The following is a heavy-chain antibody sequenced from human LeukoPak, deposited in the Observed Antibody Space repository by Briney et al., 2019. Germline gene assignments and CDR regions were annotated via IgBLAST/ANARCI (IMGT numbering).Heavy chain of an antibody. V-gene: IGHV3-23*01. CDR3: ATDGAGFDT. CDR2: INERGGST. Sequence: PGGSLRLSCMVSGISLSNYAMTWVRQAPGKGLEWVSYINERGGSTTYADSVKGRFTISRDTSLNTLYLQMNNLRAEDTAVYYCATDGAGFDTWGQGVLVTVSS. CDR1: GISLSNYA. J-gene: IGHJ5*02.